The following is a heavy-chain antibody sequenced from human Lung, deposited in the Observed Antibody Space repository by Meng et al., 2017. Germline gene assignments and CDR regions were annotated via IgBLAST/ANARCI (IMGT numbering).Heavy chain of an antibody. CDR1: GYNFPDYY. V-gene: IGHV1-2*06. J-gene: IGHJ4*02. Sequence: QVQRGQSGAEVKKPGASVKVSCKPSGYNFPDYYRHWVRRAPGQGLEWMGRINPKSGDTHYAQKFQARVTMTGDTSISTAYMELSGLRSDDTAMYYCARDEDISAAGKLFGDYWGQGTLVTVSS. D-gene: IGHD6-25*01. CDR2: INPKSGDT. CDR3: ARDEDISAAGKLFGDY.